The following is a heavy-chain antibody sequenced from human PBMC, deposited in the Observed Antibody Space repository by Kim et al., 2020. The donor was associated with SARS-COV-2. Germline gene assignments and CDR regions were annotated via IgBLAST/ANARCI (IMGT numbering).Heavy chain of an antibody. J-gene: IGHJ4*02. CDR3: TRGGGQLGAYGLDQ. D-gene: IGHD6-6*01. V-gene: IGHV3-74*01. CDR1: GFTFSSYW. Sequence: GGSLRLSCAVSGFTFSSYWMHWVRQAPGKGLVWVSRINGDGTTTTYADSVKGRFTISRDHAKNTLFLQVNSLSADDTAVYYCTRGGGQLGAYGLDQWCQG. CDR2: INGDGTTT.